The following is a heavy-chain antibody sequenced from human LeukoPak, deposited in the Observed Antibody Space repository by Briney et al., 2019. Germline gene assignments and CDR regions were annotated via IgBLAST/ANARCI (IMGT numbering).Heavy chain of an antibody. CDR1: GGTFSTYS. J-gene: IGHJ4*02. CDR2: ISPSLGTP. D-gene: IGHD3-9*01. Sequence: SVKVSCKASGGTFSTYSINWVRQAPGQGLEWMGAISPSLGTPNYAQKFQGRVTITADESTSTVYMELSSLRSDDTAVYYCARFVSGYDILTGYYVFDYWGQGTLVTVSS. V-gene: IGHV1-69*16. CDR3: ARFVSGYDILTGYYVFDY.